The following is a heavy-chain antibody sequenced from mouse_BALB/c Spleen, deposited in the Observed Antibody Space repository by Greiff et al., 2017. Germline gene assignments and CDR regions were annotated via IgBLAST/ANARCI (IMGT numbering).Heavy chain of an antibody. V-gene: IGHV1S137*01. J-gene: IGHJ2*01. CDR2: ISTYYGGT. Sequence: QVQLQQSGAELVRPGVSVKISCKGSGYTFTDYAMHWVKQSHAKSLEWIGVISTYYGGTSYNQKFKGKATLTVDKSSSTAYMELRSLTSEDSAVYYCARMITTDDFAYWGQGTTLTVSS. D-gene: IGHD2-4*01. CDR1: GYTFTDYA. CDR3: ARMITTDDFAY.